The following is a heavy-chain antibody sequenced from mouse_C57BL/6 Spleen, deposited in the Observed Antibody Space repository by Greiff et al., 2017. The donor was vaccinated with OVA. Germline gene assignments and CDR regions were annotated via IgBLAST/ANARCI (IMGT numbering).Heavy chain of an antibody. J-gene: IGHJ3*01. CDR2: IYPGDGDT. CDR3: ARGDAGAY. CDR1: GYAFSSSW. Sequence: QVQLQQSGPELVKPGASVKISCKASGYAFSSSWMNWVKQRPGKGLEWIGRIYPGDGDTNYDGKFKGKGTLTADKSSSTAYMQLSSLTSEDSAVYFCARGDAGAYWGQGTLVTVSA. D-gene: IGHD3-3*01. V-gene: IGHV1-82*01.